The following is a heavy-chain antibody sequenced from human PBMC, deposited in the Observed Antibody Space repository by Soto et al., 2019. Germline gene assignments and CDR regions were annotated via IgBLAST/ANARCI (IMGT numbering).Heavy chain of an antibody. CDR2: IYWDDDK. Sequence: QITLKESGPTLVKPTQTLTLTCTFSGFSLSTSGVGVGWIRQPPGKALEWLALIYWDDDKRYSPSLKSRLTITKDTSKNQVVLTMTNMDPVDTATYYCAHSEVIYYDSSGYYPYYFDYWGQGTLVTVSS. J-gene: IGHJ4*02. D-gene: IGHD3-22*01. CDR3: AHSEVIYYDSSGYYPYYFDY. CDR1: GFSLSTSGVG. V-gene: IGHV2-5*02.